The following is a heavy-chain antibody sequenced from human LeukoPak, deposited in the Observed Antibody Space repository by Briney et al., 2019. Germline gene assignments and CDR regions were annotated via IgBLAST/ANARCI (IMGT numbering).Heavy chain of an antibody. J-gene: IGHJ4*02. CDR2: MNPNSGNT. V-gene: IGHV1-8*01. CDR3: ARAPEGLRILSADY. CDR1: GYTFTSYD. Sequence: GASVKVSCKASGYTFTSYDINWVRQATGQGLEWMGWMNPNSGNTGYAQKFQGRVTMTRNTSISTAYMGLGSLRSEDTAVYYCARAPEGLRILSADYWGQGVLVTVSS. D-gene: IGHD2/OR15-2a*01.